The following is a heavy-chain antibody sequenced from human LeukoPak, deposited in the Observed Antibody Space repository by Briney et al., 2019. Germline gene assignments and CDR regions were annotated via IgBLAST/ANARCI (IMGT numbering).Heavy chain of an antibody. D-gene: IGHD4-4*01. CDR2: INHSGST. V-gene: IGHV4-34*01. J-gene: IGHJ4*02. CDR3: ARESTVTTKDY. CDR1: GVTFSSYA. Sequence: GSLRLSCAASGVTFSSYAMSWIRQPPGKGLEWIGEINHSGSTNYNPSLKSRVTISVDTSKNQFSLKLSSVTAADTAVYYCARESTVTTKDYWGQGTLVTVSS.